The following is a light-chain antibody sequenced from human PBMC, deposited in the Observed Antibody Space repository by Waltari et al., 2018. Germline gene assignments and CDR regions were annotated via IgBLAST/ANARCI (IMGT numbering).Light chain of an antibody. CDR1: QDIRNY. Sequence: IQMTQSPSSLSASIGDRVTITCQASQDIRNYLNWFQQKPGKAPKLLIYDASNLETGVPSRFSGSGSGTDFTFTISSLQPEDIGTYYCQQYDNLLPFTFGPGTKVEIK. CDR3: QQYDNLLPFT. J-gene: IGKJ3*01. CDR2: DAS. V-gene: IGKV1-33*01.